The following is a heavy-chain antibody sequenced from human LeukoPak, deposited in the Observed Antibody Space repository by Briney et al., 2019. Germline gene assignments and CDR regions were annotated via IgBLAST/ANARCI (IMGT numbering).Heavy chain of an antibody. CDR2: ISGSGGST. CDR3: VKVLQHRQPSEYYFDY. V-gene: IGHV3-23*01. Sequence: PGRSLRLSCAASGFTFSSYAMHWVRQAPGKGLEWVSGISGSGGSTYYADSVKGRFTISRDNSKNTLYLQMNSLRAEDTAVYYCVKVLQHRQPSEYYFDYWGQGTLVSVSS. CDR1: GFTFSSYA. D-gene: IGHD2-21*01. J-gene: IGHJ4*02.